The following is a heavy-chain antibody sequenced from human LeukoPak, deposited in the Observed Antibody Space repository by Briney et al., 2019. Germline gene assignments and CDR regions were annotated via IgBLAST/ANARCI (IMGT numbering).Heavy chain of an antibody. CDR1: GGSISSSSYY. Sequence: PSETLSLTCTVSGGSISSSSYYWGWIRQPPGKGLEWIGSIYYSGSTYYNPSLKSRATISVDTSKNQFSLKLSSVTAADTAVYYCARRVSLGIGIFAFDIWGQGTMVTVSS. CDR2: IYYSGST. V-gene: IGHV4-39*01. J-gene: IGHJ3*02. D-gene: IGHD2-15*01. CDR3: ARRVSLGIGIFAFDI.